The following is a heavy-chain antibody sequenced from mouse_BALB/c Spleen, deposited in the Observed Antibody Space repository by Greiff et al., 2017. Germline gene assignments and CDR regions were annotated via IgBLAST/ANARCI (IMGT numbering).Heavy chain of an antibody. CDR1: GFTFSSFG. Sequence: DVKLVESGGGLVQPGGSRKLSCAASGFTFSSFGMHWVRQAPEKGLEWVAYISSGSSTIYYADTVKGRFTISRDNPKNTLFLQMTSLRSEDTAMYYCARGAYGNYYWYFDVWGAGTTVTVSS. CDR2: ISSGSSTI. CDR3: ARGAYGNYYWYFDV. V-gene: IGHV5-17*02. J-gene: IGHJ1*01. D-gene: IGHD2-10*02.